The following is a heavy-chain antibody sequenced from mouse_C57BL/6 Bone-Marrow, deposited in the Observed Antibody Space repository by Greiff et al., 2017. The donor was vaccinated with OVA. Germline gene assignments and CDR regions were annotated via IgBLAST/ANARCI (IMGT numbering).Heavy chain of an antibody. CDR2: ILPGSGST. D-gene: IGHD1-1*01. Sequence: VKLQESGAELMKPGASVKLSCKATGYTFTGYWIEWVKQRPGHGLEWIGEILPGSGSTNYNEKFKGKATLTADTSSNTAYMQLSSMTTEDSAIYDCAKGGFITTVVAHFDYWGQGTTLTVSS. CDR1: GYTFTGYW. CDR3: AKGGFITTVVAHFDY. J-gene: IGHJ2*01. V-gene: IGHV1-9*01.